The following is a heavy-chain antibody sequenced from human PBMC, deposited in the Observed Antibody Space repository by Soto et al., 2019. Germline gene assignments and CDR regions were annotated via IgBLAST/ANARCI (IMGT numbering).Heavy chain of an antibody. Sequence: GGSLRLSCTASGFIFRNYVMTWVRQAPGKCLEWVSSIIGSGGTTYYTDSVKGRFTISRDNSKNTLFLQINSLRAEDTAVYYCAKRPLELHMYDYWGQGTLVTVSS. J-gene: IGHJ4*02. D-gene: IGHD1-7*01. V-gene: IGHV3-23*01. CDR2: IIGSGGTT. CDR1: GFIFRNYV. CDR3: AKRPLELHMYDY.